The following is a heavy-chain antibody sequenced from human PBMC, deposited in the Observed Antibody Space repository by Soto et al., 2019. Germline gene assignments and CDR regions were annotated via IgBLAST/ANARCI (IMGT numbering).Heavy chain of an antibody. CDR1: GVSISDTSYY. J-gene: IGHJ4*02. CDR3: ARQGSY. V-gene: IGHV4-39*01. Sequence: SETLSLTCNVSGVSISDTSYYWGWIRQPPGKGLEWIGTIYFNGKTFYNPSLKSRLTISVDTSKNQISLRLTSVTAADTAVYYCARQGSYWGQGTLVTVSS. CDR2: IYFNGKT.